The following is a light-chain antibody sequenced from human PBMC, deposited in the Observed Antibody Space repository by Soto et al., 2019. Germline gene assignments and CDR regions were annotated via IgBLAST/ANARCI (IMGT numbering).Light chain of an antibody. CDR3: SSYTSSSTVV. CDR1: NSDVGGYNY. CDR2: DVS. Sequence: QSALTQPASVSGSPGQSITISCTGTNSDVGGYNYVSWYQQHPGKAPKLMIYDVSNRPSWVSNRFSGSKSGNTASLTISGLQAEDEADYYCSSYTSSSTVVFGGGTKLTVL. V-gene: IGLV2-14*01. J-gene: IGLJ2*01.